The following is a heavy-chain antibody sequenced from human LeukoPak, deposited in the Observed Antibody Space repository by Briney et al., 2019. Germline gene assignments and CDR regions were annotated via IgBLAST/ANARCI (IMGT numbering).Heavy chain of an antibody. CDR2: IYYGGST. CDR1: GGSISSGNYY. J-gene: IGHJ4*02. Sequence: SETLSLTCTVSGGSISSGNYYWGWIRQSPGKGLEWIGSIYYGGSTYYNPSLKSRVTISVDTSKNQFSLKLSSVTAADTAEYYCARGLTAFYFPYYFDYWGQGTLVTVSS. V-gene: IGHV4-39*07. D-gene: IGHD3-9*01. CDR3: ARGLTAFYFPYYFDY.